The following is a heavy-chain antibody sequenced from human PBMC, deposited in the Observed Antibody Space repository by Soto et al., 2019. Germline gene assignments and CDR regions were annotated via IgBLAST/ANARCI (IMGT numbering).Heavy chain of an antibody. CDR1: GGTFSSYA. CDR3: GSYCSGGSCSSVGYFVY. CDR2: IIPIFGTA. D-gene: IGHD2-15*01. V-gene: IGHV1-69*01. Sequence: QVQLVQSGAEVKKPGSSVKVSCKASGGTFSSYAISWVRQAPGQGLEWMGGIIPIFGTANYAQKFQGRVTITADESTSTAYMEPSSLRSQATAVYYSGSYCSGGSCSSVGYFVYSGGGILVTVSS. J-gene: IGHJ4*02.